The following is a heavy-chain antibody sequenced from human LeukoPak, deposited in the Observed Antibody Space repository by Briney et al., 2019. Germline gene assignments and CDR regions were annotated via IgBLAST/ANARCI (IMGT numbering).Heavy chain of an antibody. D-gene: IGHD1-26*01. CDR3: AREWELLGDAFDI. J-gene: IGHJ3*02. V-gene: IGHV3-21*01. Sequence: GGSLRLSCAASGFTFSSYSMNWVRQTPGKGLEWVSSINSRSSHIYYADSVKGRFTISRDNAKNSLYLQMNSPRAEDTAVYYCAREWELLGDAFDIWGQGTMVTVSS. CDR1: GFTFSSYS. CDR2: INSRSSHI.